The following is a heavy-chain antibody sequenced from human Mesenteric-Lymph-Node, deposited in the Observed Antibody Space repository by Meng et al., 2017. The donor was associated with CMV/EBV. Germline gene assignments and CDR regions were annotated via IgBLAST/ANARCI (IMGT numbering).Heavy chain of an antibody. CDR3: ARGQVGAQRYYGMDV. CDR2: INHSGST. D-gene: IGHD1-26*01. V-gene: IGHV4-34*01. CDR1: GFTFSSYW. J-gene: IGHJ6*02. Sequence: GSLRLSCAASGFTFSSYWMHWVRQAPGKGLEWIGEINHSGSTNYNPSLKSRVTISVDTSKNQFSLKLSSVTAADTAVYYCARGQVGAQRYYGMDVWGQGTTVTVSS.